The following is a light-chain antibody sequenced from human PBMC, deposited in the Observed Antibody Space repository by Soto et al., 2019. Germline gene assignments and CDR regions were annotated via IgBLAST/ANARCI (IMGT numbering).Light chain of an antibody. CDR1: SSNIGSNN. V-gene: IGLV1-44*01. CDR2: SNN. J-gene: IGLJ2*01. Sequence: QAVVTQTPSASGTPGQRVNISCSGSSSNIGSNNVNWYQQLRGTAPKLLIYSNNQRPSGVPDRFSGSKSGTSASLAISGLQSEDEADYYCEAWDDSLNGVVFGGGTKLTVL. CDR3: EAWDDSLNGVV.